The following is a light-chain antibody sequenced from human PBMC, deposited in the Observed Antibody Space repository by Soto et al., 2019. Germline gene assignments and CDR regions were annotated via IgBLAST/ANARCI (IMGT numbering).Light chain of an antibody. CDR2: SAS. Sequence: EIMLTQSPGTLSLTPGERATLSCRASQSVSGSYLAWYQHKPGQAPRLLIYSASIRAAGIPDRFSGSGSGTDFTLTISRLEPEDFAVYYCQQRNIWPPVTFGQGTRLEI. CDR1: QSVSGSY. V-gene: IGKV3D-20*02. J-gene: IGKJ5*01. CDR3: QQRNIWPPVT.